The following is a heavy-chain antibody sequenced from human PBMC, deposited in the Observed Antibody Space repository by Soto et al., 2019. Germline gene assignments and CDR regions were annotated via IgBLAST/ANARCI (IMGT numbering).Heavy chain of an antibody. J-gene: IGHJ6*02. Sequence: PGGSLRLSCAASGFTFSSYSMSWVRQAPGKGLEWVSVIYSGGSTYYADSVKGRFTISRDNSKNTLYLQMNSLRAEDTAVYYCASSPPYSTIWAYYYGMDVWGQGTTVTVSS. CDR3: ASSPPYSTIWAYYYGMDV. CDR2: IYSGGST. V-gene: IGHV3-66*01. CDR1: GFTFSSYS. D-gene: IGHD4-4*01.